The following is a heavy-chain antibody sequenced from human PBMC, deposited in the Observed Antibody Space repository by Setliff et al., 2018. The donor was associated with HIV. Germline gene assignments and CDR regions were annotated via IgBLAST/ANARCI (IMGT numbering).Heavy chain of an antibody. CDR2: IYHSGST. Sequence: SETLSFTCAVSGYSISSGYYWGWIRQPPGKGLEWIGSIYHSGSTYYNPSLRSRVTISVDTSKRQFSLNLSSVTAADTAVFYCARHRVITGSFDSWGQGTLVTV. V-gene: IGHV4-38-2*01. J-gene: IGHJ4*02. D-gene: IGHD3-10*01. CDR1: GYSISSGYY. CDR3: ARHRVITGSFDS.